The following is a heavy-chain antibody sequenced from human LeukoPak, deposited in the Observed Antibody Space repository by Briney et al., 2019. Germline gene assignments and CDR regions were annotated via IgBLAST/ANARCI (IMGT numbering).Heavy chain of an antibody. Sequence: SETLSLTCAVYGGSFSGYYWSWIRQPPGKGLEWIGEINHSGSTNYNPSLKGRVTTSVDTSKNQFSLKLSSVTAADTAVYYCARGQTWFGINWFDPWGQGTLVTVSS. V-gene: IGHV4-34*01. J-gene: IGHJ5*02. D-gene: IGHD3-10*01. CDR2: INHSGST. CDR3: ARGQTWFGINWFDP. CDR1: GGSFSGYY.